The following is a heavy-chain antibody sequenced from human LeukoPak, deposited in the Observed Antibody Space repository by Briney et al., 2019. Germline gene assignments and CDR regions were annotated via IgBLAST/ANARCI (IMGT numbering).Heavy chain of an antibody. CDR3: ARDTPYYDFWSGYYYYYYMDV. J-gene: IGHJ6*03. Sequence: GGSLRLSCAASGFTFSDYYMTWIRQAPGKGLEWVSYISGSGNTIYYADSVKGRFTISRDNAKNSLYLQMNSLRAEDTAVYYCARDTPYYDFWSGYYYYYYMDVWGKGTTVTVSS. CDR1: GFTFSDYY. D-gene: IGHD3-3*01. V-gene: IGHV3-11*04. CDR2: ISGSGNTI.